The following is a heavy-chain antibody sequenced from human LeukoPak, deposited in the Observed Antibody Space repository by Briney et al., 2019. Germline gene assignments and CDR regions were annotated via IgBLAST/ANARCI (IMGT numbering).Heavy chain of an antibody. CDR2: VWKDGSND. CDR3: TREADCVRSSCYRGALDT. Sequence: PGRSLRPSCAASGFTFGTYGMHWVRQVPGKGLEWVADVWKDGSNDYYADAVKGRFTISRDNSKTPLYLQMNSMRSKGTALSHWTREADCVRSSCYRGALDTGGQGTMVTVS. J-gene: IGHJ3*02. V-gene: IGHV3-33*01. D-gene: IGHD6-13*01. CDR1: GFTFGTYG.